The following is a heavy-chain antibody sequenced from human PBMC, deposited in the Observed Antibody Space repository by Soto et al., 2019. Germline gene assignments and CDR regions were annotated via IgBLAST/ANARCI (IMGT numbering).Heavy chain of an antibody. Sequence: ASGKVSCNASGYTFTSYGISSVRQAPGQGLEWMGWISAYNGNTNYAQKLQGRVTMTTDTSTSTAYMELRSLRSDDTAVYYCARVSPARRPGGAFDIWGQGTMVTVSS. CDR1: GYTFTSYG. CDR2: ISAYNGNT. V-gene: IGHV1-18*04. CDR3: ARVSPARRPGGAFDI. D-gene: IGHD6-6*01. J-gene: IGHJ3*02.